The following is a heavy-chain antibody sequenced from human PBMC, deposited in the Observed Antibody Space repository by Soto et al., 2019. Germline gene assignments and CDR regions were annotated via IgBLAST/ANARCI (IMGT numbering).Heavy chain of an antibody. CDR3: TRPGLQGY. D-gene: IGHD5-18*01. Sequence: EVQLVESGGGLVQPGGSLKLSCAASGFTFSGSAMHCVRQASGKGLEWVGRIRSKANSYATAYAASVKGRFTISRDDSKNTAYLQMNSLKTEDTAVYYCTRPGLQGYWGQGTLVTVSS. CDR2: IRSKANSYAT. CDR1: GFTFSGSA. J-gene: IGHJ4*02. V-gene: IGHV3-73*01.